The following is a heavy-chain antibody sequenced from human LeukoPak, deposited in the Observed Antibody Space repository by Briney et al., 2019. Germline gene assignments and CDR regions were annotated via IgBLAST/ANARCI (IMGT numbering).Heavy chain of an antibody. D-gene: IGHD3-22*01. CDR2: INPSGGST. CDR1: GYTFTSYY. CDR3: ARPYDSSGYYKYYFDY. J-gene: IGHJ4*02. Sequence: ASVKVSCKASGYTFTSYYMHWVRQAPGQGLEWMGIINPSGGSTSYVQKFQGRVTMTRDTSTSTVYMELSSLRSEDMAVYYCARPYDSSGYYKYYFDYWGQGTLVTVSS. V-gene: IGHV1-46*01.